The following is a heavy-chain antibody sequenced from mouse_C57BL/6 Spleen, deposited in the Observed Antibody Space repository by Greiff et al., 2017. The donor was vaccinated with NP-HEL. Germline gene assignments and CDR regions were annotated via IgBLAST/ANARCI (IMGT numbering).Heavy chain of an antibody. J-gene: IGHJ3*01. V-gene: IGHV3-6*01. D-gene: IGHD1-1*01. CDR3: ASPLYGSSYEGLAY. CDR2: ISYDGSN. Sequence: VQLKESGPGLVKPSQSLSLTCSVTGYSITSGYYWNWIRQFPGNKLEWMGYISYDGSNNYNPSLKNRISITRDTSKNQFFLKLNSVTTEDTATYYCASPLYGSSYEGLAYWGQGTLVTVSA. CDR1: GYSITSGYY.